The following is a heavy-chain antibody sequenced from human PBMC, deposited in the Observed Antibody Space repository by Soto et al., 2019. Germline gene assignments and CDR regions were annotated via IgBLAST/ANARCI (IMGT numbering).Heavy chain of an antibody. CDR2: IYWDDDK. V-gene: IGHV2-5*02. J-gene: IGHJ4*02. CDR3: AHLVVAGLTYYFDF. D-gene: IGHD2-15*01. CDR1: GFSLSTSAVG. Sequence: QITLKESGPTLVKPTQTLTLTCTFSGFSLSTSAVGVGWIRQPPGKALEWLAFIYWDDDKRYSPSLKSSLTIXXXTXXNQVVLAMTNMDPVDTATYDCAHLVVAGLTYYFDFWGQGTLVTVSS.